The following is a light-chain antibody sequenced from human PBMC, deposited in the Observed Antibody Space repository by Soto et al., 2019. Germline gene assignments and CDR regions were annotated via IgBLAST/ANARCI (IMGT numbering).Light chain of an antibody. CDR2: AAS. CDR3: QQYYSYSWT. J-gene: IGKJ1*01. V-gene: IGKV1-8*01. CDR1: QGISSY. Sequence: IRMTQSPSSFSASTGDRVTITCRASQGISSYLAWYQQKPGKAPKLLIYAASTLQSGVPSRFSGSGSGTDFTLTINCLQSEDFATYYCQQYYSYSWTFGQGTKVDIK.